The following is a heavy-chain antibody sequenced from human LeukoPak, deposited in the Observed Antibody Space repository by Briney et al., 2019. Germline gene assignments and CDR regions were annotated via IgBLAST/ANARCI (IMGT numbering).Heavy chain of an antibody. CDR3: ARALWDSNYESVWFDP. CDR1: GGTFSSYA. D-gene: IGHD4-11*01. Sequence: SSVKVSCKASGGTFSSYAISWVRQAPGQGLEWMGGIIPIFGTANYAQKFQGRVTITADKSTSTAYMELSRLRFDDTAMYYCARALWDSNYESVWFDPWGQGTLVTVSS. CDR2: IIPIFGTA. V-gene: IGHV1-69*06. J-gene: IGHJ5*02.